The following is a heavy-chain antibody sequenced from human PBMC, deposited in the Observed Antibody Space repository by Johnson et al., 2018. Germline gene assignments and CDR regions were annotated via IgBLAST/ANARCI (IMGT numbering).Heavy chain of an antibody. J-gene: IGHJ3*02. V-gene: IGHV1-8*01. CDR3: ARGKVRSFDI. CDR1: GYTFTVYD. D-gene: IGHD4-11*01. CDR2: MNPNSGNT. Sequence: QVQLVESGAEVKKXGASVKVSCRASGYTFTVYDFNWVRQATGQGLEWLGYMNPNSGNTGYAQKFQGRVTMTRDTSIKTAYMELSSLRSEDTAVSYCARGKVRSFDIWGQGTMVIVSS.